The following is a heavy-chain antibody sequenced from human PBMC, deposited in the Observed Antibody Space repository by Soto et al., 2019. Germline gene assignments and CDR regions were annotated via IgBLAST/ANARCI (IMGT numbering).Heavy chain of an antibody. J-gene: IGHJ4*02. CDR3: ARVTTDFDY. V-gene: IGHV4-34*01. CDR2: INHSGST. CDR1: GGSFSGYY. Sequence: SETLSLTCAVYGGSFSGYYWSWIRQPPGKGLEWIGEINHSGSTNYNPSLKSRVTISVDTSKNQFSLKLSSVTAADTAVYYCARVTTDFDYWGQGTLVTVSS. D-gene: IGHD4-17*01.